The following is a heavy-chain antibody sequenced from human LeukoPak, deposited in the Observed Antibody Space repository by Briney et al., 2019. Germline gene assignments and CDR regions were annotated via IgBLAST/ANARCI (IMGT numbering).Heavy chain of an antibody. V-gene: IGHV3-11*01. J-gene: IGHJ4*02. D-gene: IGHD6-19*01. CDR2: ISSSGGTI. CDR1: GFTFSDYY. CDR3: ARGPVSSSGFFGY. Sequence: GGSLRLSFAASGFTFSDYYMSWIRQAPGKGLEWVSYISSSGGTISYADSVKGRFTISRDNAKNSLYLQMNSLRAEDTAVYYCARGPVSSSGFFGYWGQGTLVTVSS.